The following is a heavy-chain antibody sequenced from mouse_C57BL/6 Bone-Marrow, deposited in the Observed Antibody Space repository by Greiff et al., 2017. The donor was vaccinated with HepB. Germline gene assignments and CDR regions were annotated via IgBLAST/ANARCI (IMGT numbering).Heavy chain of an antibody. Sequence: QVQLQQSGAELARPGASVKLSCKASGYTFTSYGISWVKQSTGQGLEWIGEIYPRSGNTYYNEKFKGKATLTADKSSSTAYMELRSLTSEDSAVYFCARETGITTVVAYYFDYWGQGTTLTVSS. CDR3: ARETGITTVVAYYFDY. D-gene: IGHD1-1*01. CDR2: IYPRSGNT. CDR1: GYTFTSYG. J-gene: IGHJ2*01. V-gene: IGHV1-81*01.